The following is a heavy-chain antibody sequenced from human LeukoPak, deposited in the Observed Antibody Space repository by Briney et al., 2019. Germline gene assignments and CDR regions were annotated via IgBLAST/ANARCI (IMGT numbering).Heavy chain of an antibody. CDR3: ARGFDYGGNPFDY. Sequence: GASVKVSCKASGGTFSSYAIGWVRQAPGQGLEWMGGIIPIFGTANYAQKFQGRVTITADESTSTAYMELSSLRSEDTAVYYCARGFDYGGNPFDYWGQGTLVTVSS. CDR1: GGTFSSYA. J-gene: IGHJ4*02. D-gene: IGHD4-23*01. CDR2: IIPIFGTA. V-gene: IGHV1-69*13.